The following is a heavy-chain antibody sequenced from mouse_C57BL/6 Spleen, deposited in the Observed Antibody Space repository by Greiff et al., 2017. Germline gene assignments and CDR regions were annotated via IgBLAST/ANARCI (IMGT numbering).Heavy chain of an antibody. Sequence: QVQLQQPGAELVKPGASVKMSCKASGYTFTSYWITWVKQRPGQGLEWIGDIYPGSGSTNYNEKFKSKATLTVDTSSSTAYMQLSSLTSEDSAVYYCARGGYGYTWFAYWGQGTLVTVSA. CDR3: ARGGYGYTWFAY. J-gene: IGHJ3*01. D-gene: IGHD2-2*01. CDR2: IYPGSGST. V-gene: IGHV1-55*01. CDR1: GYTFTSYW.